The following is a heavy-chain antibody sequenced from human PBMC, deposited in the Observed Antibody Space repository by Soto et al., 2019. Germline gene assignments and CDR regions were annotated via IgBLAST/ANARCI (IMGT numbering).Heavy chain of an antibody. CDR3: ARDKYFQH. V-gene: IGHV3-48*02. Sequence: EVRLVESGGGLVQPGGSLRLSCVASGFTFSSYSMTWVRQAPGKGLEWVSYISSSGSTIYADSVKGRFTISRDNAKNSLYLQMNSLRDEDTAVYYCARDKYFQHWGRGTLVTVSS. CDR2: ISSSGSTI. J-gene: IGHJ1*01. CDR1: GFTFSSYS.